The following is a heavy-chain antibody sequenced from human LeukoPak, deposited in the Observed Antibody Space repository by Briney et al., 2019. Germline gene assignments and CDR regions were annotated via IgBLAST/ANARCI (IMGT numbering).Heavy chain of an antibody. Sequence: GGSLRLSCAASGFTFSSYTMSWVRQAPGKGPEWVSTITTSDGNTYYADSVKGRFTVSRDNSKNTLFLRMNSLRAEDTAVYYCAKDGGLWVSAHWGDSWGRGTLVTVSS. J-gene: IGHJ4*02. CDR3: AKDGGLWVSAHWGDS. CDR2: ITTSDGNT. D-gene: IGHD7-27*01. CDR1: GFTFSSYT. V-gene: IGHV3-23*01.